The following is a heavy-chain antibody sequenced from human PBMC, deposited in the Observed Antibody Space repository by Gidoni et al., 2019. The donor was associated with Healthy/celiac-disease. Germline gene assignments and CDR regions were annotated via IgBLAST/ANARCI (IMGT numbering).Heavy chain of an antibody. V-gene: IGHV3-11*01. D-gene: IGHD6-19*01. CDR2: ISSSGSTI. CDR3: ARMKTSSGWLPTRGYFDY. J-gene: IGHJ4*02. Sequence: QVPLVESGGGLVTPGGSLRLSCAASGFTFSDYYMGWIRQAPGKGLEWVSYISSSGSTIDYADSVKGRFTISRDNAKNSLYLQMNSLRAEDTAVYYCARMKTSSGWLPTRGYFDYWGQGTLVTVSS. CDR1: GFTFSDYY.